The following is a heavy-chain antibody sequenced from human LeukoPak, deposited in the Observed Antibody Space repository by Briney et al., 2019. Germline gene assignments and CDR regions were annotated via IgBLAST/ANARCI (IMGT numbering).Heavy chain of an antibody. CDR1: GYTFTNFD. CDR3: ARISREEMATDAFDI. Sequence: ASVKVSCKASGYTFTNFDINWVRQATGQGLEWMGWMNPNSGNTGYPQKFQGRVTITRNTSISTVYMELSSLRSEDTAVYYCARISREEMATDAFDIWGQGTMVTVSS. V-gene: IGHV1-8*03. D-gene: IGHD5-24*01. J-gene: IGHJ3*02. CDR2: MNPNSGNT.